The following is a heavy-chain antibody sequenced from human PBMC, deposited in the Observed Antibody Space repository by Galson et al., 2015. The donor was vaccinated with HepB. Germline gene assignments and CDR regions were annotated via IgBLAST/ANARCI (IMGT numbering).Heavy chain of an antibody. CDR2: ISGSGGST. CDR3: ANKLYSGSYFDY. Sequence: CAASGFTFSSYAMSWVRQAPGKGLEWVSAISGSGGSTYYADSVKGRFTISRDNSKNTLYLQMNSLRAEDTAVYYCANKLYSGSYFDYWGQGTLVTVSS. J-gene: IGHJ4*02. V-gene: IGHV3-23*01. D-gene: IGHD1-26*01. CDR1: GFTFSSYA.